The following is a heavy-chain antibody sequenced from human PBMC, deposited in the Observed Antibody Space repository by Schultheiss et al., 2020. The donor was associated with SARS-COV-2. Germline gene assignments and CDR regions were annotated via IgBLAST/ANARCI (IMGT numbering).Heavy chain of an antibody. CDR2: IYHSGST. D-gene: IGHD6-19*01. J-gene: IGHJ3*02. CDR3: ASTPRSSGWYLDAFDI. V-gene: IGHV4-30-2*02. Sequence: SETLSLTCAVSGGSISSGGYSWSWVRQPPGKGLGWIGSIYHSGSTYYNPSLKSRVTISVDTSKNQFSLKLSSVTAADTAVYYCASTPRSSGWYLDAFDIWGQGTMVTVSS. CDR1: GGSISSGGYS.